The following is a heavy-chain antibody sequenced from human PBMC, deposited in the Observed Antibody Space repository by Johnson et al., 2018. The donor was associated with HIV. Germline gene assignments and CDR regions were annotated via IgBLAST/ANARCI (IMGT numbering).Heavy chain of an antibody. V-gene: IGHV3-20*04. Sequence: VQLVESGGGLVQPGGSLRLSCAASGFTFTNVWMSWVRQAPGKGLEWVSGINWNGGSTGYADSVKGRFTISRDNAKNSLYLQMNSLRAEETAVYYCARGGSYGRCGGDCADAFDIWGQGTMVTVSA. CDR3: ARGGSYGRCGGDCADAFDI. J-gene: IGHJ3*02. CDR1: GFTFTNVW. CDR2: INWNGGST. D-gene: IGHD2-21*02.